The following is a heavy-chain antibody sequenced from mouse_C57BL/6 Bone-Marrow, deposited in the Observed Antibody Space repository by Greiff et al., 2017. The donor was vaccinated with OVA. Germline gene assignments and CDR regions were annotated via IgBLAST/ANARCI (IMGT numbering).Heavy chain of an antibody. CDR2: ISSGSSTI. V-gene: IGHV5-17*01. Sequence: EVKLMESGGGLVKPGGSLKLSCAASGFTFSDYGMHWVRQAPEKGLEWVAYISSGSSTIYYADTVKGRSTITRDNAYNTPSLQMTSLRSEDTAMYYDAGGLLWLRAYYYAMDYWGQGTSVTVSS. J-gene: IGHJ4*01. D-gene: IGHD2-2*01. CDR3: AGGLLWLRAYYYAMDY. CDR1: GFTFSDYG.